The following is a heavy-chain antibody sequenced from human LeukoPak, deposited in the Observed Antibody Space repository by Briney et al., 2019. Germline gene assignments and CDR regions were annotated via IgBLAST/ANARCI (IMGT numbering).Heavy chain of an antibody. Sequence: ASVKVSCKASGYTFTGYYMHWVRQAPGQGLEWMGWINPNSGGTNYAQKLQGWVTMTRDTSISTAYMELSRLRSDDTAVYYCARADGLFGGMDVWGQGTTVTVSS. CDR2: INPNSGGT. CDR3: ARADGLFGGMDV. D-gene: IGHD3/OR15-3a*01. CDR1: GYTFTGYY. J-gene: IGHJ6*02. V-gene: IGHV1-2*04.